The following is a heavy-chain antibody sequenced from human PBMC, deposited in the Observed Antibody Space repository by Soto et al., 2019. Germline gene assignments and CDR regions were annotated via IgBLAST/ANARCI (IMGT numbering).Heavy chain of an antibody. J-gene: IGHJ4*02. CDR3: TRGRYGDY. CDR2: ISAHNGNT. CDR1: GYGFTTYG. V-gene: IGHV1-18*01. D-gene: IGHD1-1*01. Sequence: QVHLVQSGAEVKKPGASVKFSCKGSGYGFTTYGITWVRQAPGRGLEWMSWISAHNGNTNYAQKLQGRVTVTRDTSTSTAYMELSSLRSDDTPVYYCTRGRYGDYWGEGALVTVSS.